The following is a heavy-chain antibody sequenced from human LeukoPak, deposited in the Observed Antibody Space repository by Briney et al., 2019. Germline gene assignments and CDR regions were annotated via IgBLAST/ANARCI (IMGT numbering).Heavy chain of an antibody. D-gene: IGHD6-13*01. Sequence: GGSLRLSCAVSGFTVGSNYMSWVRQAPGKGLEWVSVIYSGGDTYYADSVKGRFTLSRDSSKNILYLQMNRLTAEDTAMFYCAKFEAGHPYWGQGTLVIVSS. J-gene: IGHJ4*02. V-gene: IGHV3-53*01. CDR2: IYSGGDT. CDR3: AKFEAGHPY. CDR1: GFTVGSNY.